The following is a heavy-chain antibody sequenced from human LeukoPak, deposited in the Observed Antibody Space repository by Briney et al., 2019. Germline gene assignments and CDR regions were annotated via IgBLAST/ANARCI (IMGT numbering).Heavy chain of an antibody. J-gene: IGHJ3*02. CDR3: ARDWMSTLYYDSGKHAFDM. D-gene: IGHD3-10*01. CDR2: TNWNGGST. CDR1: GFTFDDYG. V-gene: IGHV3-20*04. Sequence: PGGSLRLSCAASGFTFDDYGMSWVRQAPGKGLEWVSGTNWNGGSTGYADSVKGRFTISRDNAKNTLYLQMNSLRAEDTAVYYCARDWMSTLYYDSGKHAFDMWGQGTMVTVSS.